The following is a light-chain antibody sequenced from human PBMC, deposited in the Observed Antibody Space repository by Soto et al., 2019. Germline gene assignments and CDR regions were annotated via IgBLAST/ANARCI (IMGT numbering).Light chain of an antibody. CDR1: QSISGI. J-gene: IGKJ1*01. V-gene: IGKV3-15*01. Sequence: EIVMTQSPATLSVSPGGRATLSCRASQSISGILAWYQQNPGQAPRLLIYGASTRATSFPARFSGSGSGTDFTLTISRLQSEDFAVYYCQQYNNWPWTFGQGTKVEIK. CDR3: QQYNNWPWT. CDR2: GAS.